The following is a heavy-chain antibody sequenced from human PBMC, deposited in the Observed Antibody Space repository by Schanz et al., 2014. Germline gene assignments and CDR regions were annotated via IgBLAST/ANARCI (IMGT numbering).Heavy chain of an antibody. CDR1: EYSFTSYS. Sequence: QVHLVQSGAEVKRPGASVKVSCKASEYSFTSYSMHWVRQAPGQRLEWMGWINTGSGDTKYSQNFQGRVTITRDTYTSTAYMALTDLRSDDTAVYYCARDRRFVDRDDLYYFDSGGQGTLVTVSS. CDR3: ARDRRFVDRDDLYYFDS. V-gene: IGHV1-3*04. CDR2: INTGSGDT. J-gene: IGHJ4*02. D-gene: IGHD3-3*01.